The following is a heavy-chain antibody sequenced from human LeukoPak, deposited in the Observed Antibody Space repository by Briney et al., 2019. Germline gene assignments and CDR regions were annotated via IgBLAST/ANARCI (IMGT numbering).Heavy chain of an antibody. Sequence: PLETLSLTCTVSGGSISSYYWSWIRQPPGKGLEWIGYIYYSGSTNYNPSLKSRVTISVDTSKNQFSLKLSSVTAADTAVYYCARDLRPSNAFDIWGQGTMVTVSS. D-gene: IGHD6-6*01. V-gene: IGHV4-59*01. CDR1: GGSISSYY. CDR2: IYYSGST. CDR3: ARDLRPSNAFDI. J-gene: IGHJ3*02.